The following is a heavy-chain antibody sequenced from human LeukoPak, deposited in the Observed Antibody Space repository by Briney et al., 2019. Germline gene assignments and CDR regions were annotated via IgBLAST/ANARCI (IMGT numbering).Heavy chain of an antibody. Sequence: ASVKVSCKASGYTFTSYYMHWVRQAPGQGLEWMGIINPSGGSTSYAQKFQGRVTMTRDTSTSTVYMELSSLRSEDTAVYYCARADYYYDSSASGAFDIWGQGTMVTVSS. CDR1: GYTFTSYY. CDR3: ARADYYYDSSASGAFDI. CDR2: INPSGGST. V-gene: IGHV1-46*01. D-gene: IGHD3-22*01. J-gene: IGHJ3*02.